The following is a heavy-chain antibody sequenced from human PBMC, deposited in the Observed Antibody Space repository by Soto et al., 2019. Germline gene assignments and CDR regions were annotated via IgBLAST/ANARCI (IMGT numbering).Heavy chain of an antibody. CDR3: ARDRVSHWYFDL. V-gene: IGHV3-33*01. D-gene: IGHD3-10*01. CDR2: IWDDGSNK. CDR1: RFTFSHYG. J-gene: IGHJ2*01. Sequence: QVQLVESGGGVVQPGRSLRLSCAASRFTFSHYGMHWVRQAPGKGLEWLAVIWDDGSNKYYADSVKGRFTISRDNSKNTLYLQMNSLRAEDTAVYYCARDRVSHWYFDLWGRGTLGTVSS.